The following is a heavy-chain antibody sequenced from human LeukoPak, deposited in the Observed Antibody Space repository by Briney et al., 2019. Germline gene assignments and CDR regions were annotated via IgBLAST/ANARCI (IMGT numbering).Heavy chain of an antibody. J-gene: IGHJ3*02. CDR2: INPNSGGT. Sequence: ASVKVSCKASGYTFTGYYMHWVRRAPGQGLEWMGWINPNSGGTNYAQKFQGRVTMTRDTSISTAYMELSRLRSDDTAVYYCARALVEADDAFDIWGQGTMVTVSS. CDR3: ARALVEADDAFDI. CDR1: GYTFTGYY. D-gene: IGHD1-26*01. V-gene: IGHV1-2*02.